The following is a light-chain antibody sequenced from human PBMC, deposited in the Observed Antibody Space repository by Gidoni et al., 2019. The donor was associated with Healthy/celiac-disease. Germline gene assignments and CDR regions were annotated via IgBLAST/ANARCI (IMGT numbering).Light chain of an antibody. Sequence: EIVMTQSPATLSVSPGERATLSCRAKPGQAPRLLIYGASTRATGIPARFSGSGSGTEFTLTISSLQSEDFAVYYCQQYNNWPRTFGQGTKVEIK. CDR2: GAS. J-gene: IGKJ1*01. CDR3: QQYNNWPRT. V-gene: IGKV3-15*01.